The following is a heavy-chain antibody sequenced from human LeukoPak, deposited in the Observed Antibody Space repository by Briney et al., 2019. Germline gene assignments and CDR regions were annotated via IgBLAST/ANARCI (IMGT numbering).Heavy chain of an antibody. D-gene: IGHD2-2*01. V-gene: IGHV3-23*01. CDR1: GFTFSSYA. Sequence: GGSLRLSCAASGFTFSSYAMTWVRQAPGKGLEWVSSISGGVGGGSTYYADSVKGRFTISRDNSKNTLLLQMNSLRAADTAIYYCAKGSPIIVVKGEIRWGPKPYKYNNYMDVWGXGTTVTVSS. CDR2: ISGGVGGGST. CDR3: AKGSPIIVVKGEIRWGPKPYKYNNYMDV. J-gene: IGHJ6*03.